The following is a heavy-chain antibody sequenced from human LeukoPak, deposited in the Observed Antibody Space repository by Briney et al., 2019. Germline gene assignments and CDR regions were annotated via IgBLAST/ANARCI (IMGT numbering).Heavy chain of an antibody. CDR3: AMGRVWHFDY. CDR1: GFTFSSYA. V-gene: IGHV3-23*01. D-gene: IGHD3-16*01. J-gene: IGHJ4*02. Sequence: PGGSLRLSCAASGFTFSSYAMSWVRQAPGKGLEWVSAISGSGGSTYYADSVKGRFTISRDNSENTLYLQMNSLRAEGTAVYYCAMGRVWHFDYWGQGTLVTVSS. CDR2: ISGSGGST.